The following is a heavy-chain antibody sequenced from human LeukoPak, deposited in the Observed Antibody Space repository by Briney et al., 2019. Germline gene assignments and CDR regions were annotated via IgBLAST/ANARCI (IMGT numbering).Heavy chain of an antibody. D-gene: IGHD4-23*01. V-gene: IGHV4-39*01. CDR2: IYYSGST. J-gene: IGHJ4*02. CDR1: GGSLSSNHYN. Sequence: SETLSLTCTVSGGSLSSNHYNWGWIRQPPGKGLEWIGNIYYSGSTFYSPSLKSRVTISIDTSKNQFSLRLSSVTAADTAVYYCARQAYGGKVDYWGQGTLVTVSS. CDR3: ARQAYGGKVDY.